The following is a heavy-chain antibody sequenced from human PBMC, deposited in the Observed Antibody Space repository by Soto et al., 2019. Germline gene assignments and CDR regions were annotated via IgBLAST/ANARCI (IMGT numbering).Heavy chain of an antibody. Sequence: VGSLRLSCAASGFMFSTTDMSWVRQAPGKGLEWVTTIEGSGTITYYADSVRGRFTISRDNSKNTVYLQMDSLTADDTAVYYCVKNSGWFNSWGQGTPVTVSS. CDR3: VKNSGWFNS. J-gene: IGHJ5*01. CDR1: GFMFSTTD. D-gene: IGHD3-10*01. V-gene: IGHV3-23*01. CDR2: IEGSGTIT.